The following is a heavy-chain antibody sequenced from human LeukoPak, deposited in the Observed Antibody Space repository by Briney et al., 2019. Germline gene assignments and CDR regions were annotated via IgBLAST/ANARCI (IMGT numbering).Heavy chain of an antibody. CDR3: ASSYSGSYFDY. CDR2: ISSSGSTI. Sequence: GGFLRLSCAASGFTFSDYYMSWIPQAPGKGLGWVSYISSSGSTIYYADSVKGRFTISRDNAKNSLYLQMNSLRAEDTAVYYCASSYSGSYFDYWGQGTLVTVSS. CDR1: GFTFSDYY. D-gene: IGHD1-26*01. J-gene: IGHJ4*02. V-gene: IGHV3-11*01.